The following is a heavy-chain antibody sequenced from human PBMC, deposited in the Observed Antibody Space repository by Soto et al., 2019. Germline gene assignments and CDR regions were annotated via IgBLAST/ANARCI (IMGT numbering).Heavy chain of an antibody. J-gene: IGHJ3*02. CDR1: GFTFSSYS. CDR3: ARGSILVVVVVAATTGAFDI. Sequence: GGSLRLSCAASGFTFSSYSMNWVRQAPGKGLEWVSYISSSSSTIFYADSVKGRFTISRDNAKNSLYLQMNSLRDEDTAVYYCARGSILVVVVVAATTGAFDIWGQGTMVTVSS. D-gene: IGHD2-15*01. CDR2: ISSSSSTI. V-gene: IGHV3-48*02.